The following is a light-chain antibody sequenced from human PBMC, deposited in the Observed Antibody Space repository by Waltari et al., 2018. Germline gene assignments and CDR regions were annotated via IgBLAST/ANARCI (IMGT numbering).Light chain of an antibody. CDR2: GKN. CDR1: SLRTYY. V-gene: IGLV3-19*01. CDR3: HSRDSNGDVL. J-gene: IGLJ2*01. Sequence: SELTQDPAVSVALGQTVRTTCQGDSLRTYYVSWFQQKAGQAPTLVIYGKNNRPSGIPDRFSASTSGSRASLTIIGAQAEDEADYYCHSRDSNGDVLIGGGTKVTVV.